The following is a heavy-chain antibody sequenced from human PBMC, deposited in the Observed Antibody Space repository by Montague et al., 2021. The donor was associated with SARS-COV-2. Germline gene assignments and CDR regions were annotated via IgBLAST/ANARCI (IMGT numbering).Heavy chain of an antibody. V-gene: IGHV3-20*04. CDR3: VKVEGSRSGTFDF. CDR1: GFSFEDYG. J-gene: IGHJ4*02. CDR2: IDWNVGRT. D-gene: IGHD3-10*01. Sequence: SLRLSCAASGFSFEDYGMSWVRQAPGKGLEWVSGIDWNVGRTDYSDSLNGLVTISRGNAKNSLYLQMNSLRADDTALYYCVKVEGSRSGTFDFWGQGTLVTVSS.